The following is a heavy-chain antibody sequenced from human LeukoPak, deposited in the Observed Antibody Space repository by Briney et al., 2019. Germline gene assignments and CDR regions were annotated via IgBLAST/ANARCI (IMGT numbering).Heavy chain of an antibody. J-gene: IGHJ4*02. D-gene: IGHD3-10*01. Sequence: PGGSLRLSCAASGFTFSSYAMSWVRQAPGKGLEWVSAISGSGGSTYYADSVKGRFTISRDNSKNTLYLQMNSLRAEDTAVYYCAKSYGSGSYYNVGELYYFDYWGQGTLVTVSS. V-gene: IGHV3-23*01. CDR2: ISGSGGST. CDR1: GFTFSSYA. CDR3: AKSYGSGSYYNVGELYYFDY.